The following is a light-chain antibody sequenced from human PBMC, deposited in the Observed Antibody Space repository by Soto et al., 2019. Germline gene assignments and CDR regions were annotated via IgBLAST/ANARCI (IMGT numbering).Light chain of an antibody. V-gene: IGKV3-15*01. J-gene: IGKJ2*01. CDR3: EQYNSWPPLYT. CDR1: QSVSHN. CDR2: GAS. Sequence: EIVMTQSPANLSVSPGEGATLSCRASQSVSHNLAWYQQKPGQAPRLLIYGASTRATGIPTRFSGSGSGTEFTLTISSLQSEDFAVYYCEQYNSWPPLYTFGQGTKLEIK.